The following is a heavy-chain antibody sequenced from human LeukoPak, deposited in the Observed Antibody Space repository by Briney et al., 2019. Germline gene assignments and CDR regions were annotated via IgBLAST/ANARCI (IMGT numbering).Heavy chain of an antibody. Sequence: QSGGSLRLSCAASGFTFSSYSMNWVRQAPGKGLEWVAVIWYDGSNKYYADSVKGRFTISRDNSKNTLYLQMNSLRAEDTAVYYCARDLGCSSTSCWPENWFDPWGQGTLVTVSS. J-gene: IGHJ5*02. CDR3: ARDLGCSSTSCWPENWFDP. CDR2: IWYDGSNK. CDR1: GFTFSSYS. V-gene: IGHV3-33*08. D-gene: IGHD2-2*01.